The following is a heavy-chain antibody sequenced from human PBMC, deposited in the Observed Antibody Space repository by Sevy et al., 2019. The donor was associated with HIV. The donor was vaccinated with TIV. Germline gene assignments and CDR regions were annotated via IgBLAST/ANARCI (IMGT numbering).Heavy chain of an antibody. CDR1: GFTFRTYG. CDR2: ISSDGSNE. V-gene: IGHV3-30*03. D-gene: IGHD2-2*01. CDR3: AIYCLTSTCYSSYEI. J-gene: IGHJ3*02. Sequence: GGSLRLSCAASGFTFRTYGMQWVRQAPGKGPEWVALISSDGSNEYYADSVRDRFTISRDNSKNTLFLQMNGLSPEDTAVYYCAIYCLTSTCYSSYEIWGQGTMVTVSS.